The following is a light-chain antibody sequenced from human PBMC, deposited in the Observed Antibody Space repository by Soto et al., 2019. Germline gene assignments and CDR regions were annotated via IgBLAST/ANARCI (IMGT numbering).Light chain of an antibody. V-gene: IGKV3-20*01. Sequence: ESVLTQSPGTLSLSPGERATLSCRASQSVRSSFLAWYQLKPGQAPRLLIYGASSRATGIPDRFSGSGFGTDFTLIISRLEPEDFAVYYCQQYDSSRWTFGQGTKVEIK. CDR3: QQYDSSRWT. CDR1: QSVRSSF. J-gene: IGKJ1*01. CDR2: GAS.